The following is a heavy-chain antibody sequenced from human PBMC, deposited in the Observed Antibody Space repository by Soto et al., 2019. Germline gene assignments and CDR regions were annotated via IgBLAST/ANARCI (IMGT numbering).Heavy chain of an antibody. CDR2: IYYSGSS. D-gene: IGHD5-18*01. CDR3: ASAQWIQLWSYFDY. J-gene: IGHJ4*02. CDR1: GGSISSYY. V-gene: IGHV4-59*08. Sequence: PSETLSLTCTVSGGSISSYYWSWIRQPPGKGLEWIGYIYYSGSSNYNPSLKSRVTISVDTSKNQFSLKLSSVTAADTAVYYCASAQWIQLWSYFDYWGQGTLVTVS.